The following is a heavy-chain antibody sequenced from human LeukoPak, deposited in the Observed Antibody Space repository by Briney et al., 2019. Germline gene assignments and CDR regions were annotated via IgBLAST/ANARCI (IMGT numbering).Heavy chain of an antibody. Sequence: ASVKVSCKASGGTFSSYAISWVRQAPGQGLEWMGGIIPIFGTATYAQKFQGRVTITTDESTSTAYMELSSLRSEDTAVYYCARGSELGYCSGGSCLDLDYWGQGTLVTVSS. CDR3: ARGSELGYCSGGSCLDLDY. CDR2: IIPIFGTA. CDR1: GGTFSSYA. V-gene: IGHV1-69*05. J-gene: IGHJ4*02. D-gene: IGHD2-15*01.